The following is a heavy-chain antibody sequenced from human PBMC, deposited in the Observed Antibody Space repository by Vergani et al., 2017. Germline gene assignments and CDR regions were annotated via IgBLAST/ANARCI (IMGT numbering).Heavy chain of an antibody. CDR1: GYTFTGYY. V-gene: IGHV1-2*02. Sequence: QVQLVQSGAEVKKPGASVKVSCKASGYTFTGYYMLWVRQAPGQGLEWMGWINPNSGGTNYAQKFQGRVTMTRDTSISTAYMELSRLRSDDTSVYYCARDAGHYDSSGSLTFWGQGTLFTVSS. CDR3: ARDAGHYDSSGSLTF. D-gene: IGHD3-22*01. J-gene: IGHJ4*02. CDR2: INPNSGGT.